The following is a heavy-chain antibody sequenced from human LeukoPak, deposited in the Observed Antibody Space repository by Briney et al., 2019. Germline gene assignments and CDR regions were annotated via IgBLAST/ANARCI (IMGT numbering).Heavy chain of an antibody. CDR2: ISGSGGST. CDR1: GFTFSSYA. V-gene: IGHV3-23*01. CDR3: AKVFQSGVRRANAFDI. J-gene: IGHJ3*02. D-gene: IGHD2-8*01. Sequence: GGSLRLSCAASGFTFSSYAMSWVRQAPGKGLEWVSAISGSGGSTYYADSVKGRFTISRDNSKNTLYLQMNSLRAEDTAVYYCAKVFQSGVRRANAFDIWGQGTMVTVSS.